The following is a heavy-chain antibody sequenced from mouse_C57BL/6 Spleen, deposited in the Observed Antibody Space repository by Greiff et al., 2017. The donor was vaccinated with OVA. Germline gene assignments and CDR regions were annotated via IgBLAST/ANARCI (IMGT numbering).Heavy chain of an antibody. CDR3: TRITTVVAYYFDY. D-gene: IGHD1-1*01. CDR2: IYPGNSDT. Sequence: EVQLQQSGTVLARPGASVKMSCKTSGYTFTSYWMHRVKQRPGQGLEWIGAIYPGNSDTSYNQKFKGKAKLTAVTSASTAYMELSSLTNEDSAVYYCTRITTVVAYYFDYWGQGNTLTVSS. CDR1: GYTFTSYW. V-gene: IGHV1-5*01. J-gene: IGHJ2*01.